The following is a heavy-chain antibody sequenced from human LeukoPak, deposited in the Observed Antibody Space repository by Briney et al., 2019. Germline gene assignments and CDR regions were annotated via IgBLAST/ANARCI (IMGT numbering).Heavy chain of an antibody. J-gene: IGHJ4*02. Sequence: GGSLRLSCVVSGFTLHDYTMHWVRQIPGKGLEWVALLTWNGQITSYGDSVKGRLNISRDDAKNTLYLQMNSLGAEDTAVYYCSRGTGYSSGYFDYWGQGTLVTVSS. D-gene: IGHD5-18*01. CDR1: GFTLHDYT. CDR3: SRGTGYSSGYFDY. V-gene: IGHV3-43*01. CDR2: LTWNGQIT.